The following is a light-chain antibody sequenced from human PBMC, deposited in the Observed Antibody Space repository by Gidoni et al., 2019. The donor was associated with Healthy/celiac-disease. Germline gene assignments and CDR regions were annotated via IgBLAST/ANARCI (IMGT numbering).Light chain of an antibody. Sequence: QSALTPPASVSGSPGQSITISCTGTSSDVGSYNLVSWYQQHPGKAPKLMIYEGSKRPSGVSNRFSGSKSGNTASLTISGLQAEDEADYYCCSYAGSHVVFGGGTKLNVL. CDR3: CSYAGSHVV. CDR2: EGS. J-gene: IGLJ2*01. V-gene: IGLV2-23*01. CDR1: SSDVGSYNL.